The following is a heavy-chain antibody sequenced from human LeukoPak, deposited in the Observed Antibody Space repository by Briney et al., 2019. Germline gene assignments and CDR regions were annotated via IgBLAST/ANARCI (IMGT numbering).Heavy chain of an antibody. CDR2: INPNSGGT. D-gene: IGHD4/OR15-4a*01. V-gene: IGHV1-2*02. J-gene: IGHJ4*02. Sequence: ASVKVSCKASGYTFTGYCIHWVRQAPGQGLEWMGWINPNSGGTNYGQKFQGRVTMTRDTSISTAYMELNRLRSDDTAVYYCARASGNYGPIPFDRWGQGTLVTVSS. CDR1: GYTFTGYC. CDR3: ARASGNYGPIPFDR.